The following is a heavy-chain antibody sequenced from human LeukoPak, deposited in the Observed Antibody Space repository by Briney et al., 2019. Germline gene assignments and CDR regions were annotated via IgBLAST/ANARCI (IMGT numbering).Heavy chain of an antibody. Sequence: PSETLSLTCTVSGGSISSYYWSWIRQPPGKGLEWIGYIYYSGSTNYNPSLKSRVTISVDTSKNQFSLKLSSVTAADTAVYYCARSAAVTGQFDFWGPGTLVTVSS. J-gene: IGHJ4*02. CDR2: IYYSGST. CDR3: ARSAAVTGQFDF. V-gene: IGHV4-59*01. CDR1: GGSISSYY. D-gene: IGHD6-19*01.